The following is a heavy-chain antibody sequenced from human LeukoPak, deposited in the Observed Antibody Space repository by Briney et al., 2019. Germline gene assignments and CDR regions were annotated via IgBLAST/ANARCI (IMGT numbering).Heavy chain of an antibody. Sequence: GGSLRLSCAASGFTFSSYAMSWVRQAPGKGLEWVSAISGSGGSTYYADSVKGRFTISRDNSKNTLYLQMNSLRAEDTAVYYCAKVENSGSYYKGGGAFDIWGQGTMVTVSS. J-gene: IGHJ3*02. CDR1: GFTFSSYA. D-gene: IGHD3-10*01. CDR2: ISGSGGST. V-gene: IGHV3-23*01. CDR3: AKVENSGSYYKGGGAFDI.